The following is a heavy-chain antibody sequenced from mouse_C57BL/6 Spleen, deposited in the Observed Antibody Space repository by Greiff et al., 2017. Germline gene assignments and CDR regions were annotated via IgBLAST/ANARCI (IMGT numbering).Heavy chain of an antibody. CDR1: GYAFSSYW. D-gene: IGHD1-1*01. Sequence: QVQLQQSGAELVKPGASVKISCKASGYAFSSYWMNWVKQRPGKGLEWIGQIYPGDGDTNYNGKFKGKATLTADKSSSTAYMQRSSLTSEDSAVYFCARRTYYGSSAMDYWGQGTSVTVSS. CDR3: ARRTYYGSSAMDY. CDR2: IYPGDGDT. V-gene: IGHV1-80*01. J-gene: IGHJ4*01.